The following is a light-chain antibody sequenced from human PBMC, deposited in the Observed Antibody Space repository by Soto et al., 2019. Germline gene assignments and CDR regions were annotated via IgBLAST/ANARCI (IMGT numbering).Light chain of an antibody. CDR2: KAS. CDR1: QSISTW. J-gene: IGKJ1*01. V-gene: IGKV1-5*03. Sequence: DIQMTQSPSTLSASVGDRVTITCRASQSISTWLAWYQHKPGKAPKLLIYKASNLESGVPSRFSGSGSGTEFTLTISSLQPDYFATYYRQQYNRYWTFGQGTKVEIK. CDR3: QQYNRYWT.